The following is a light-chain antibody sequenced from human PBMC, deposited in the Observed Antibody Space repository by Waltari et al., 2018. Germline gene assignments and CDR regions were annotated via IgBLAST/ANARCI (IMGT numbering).Light chain of an antibody. J-gene: IGKJ1*01. CDR1: QSINRW. Sequence: DIQMTQSPSTLSASVGNRVTITCRAGQSINRWLAWYQPKPGKAPSLLIYTASTLQSGVPSRFSGSGSGTEFTLTISSLQPDDFATYYCQQYITYPWTFGQGTKVEIK. CDR3: QQYITYPWT. V-gene: IGKV1-5*03. CDR2: TAS.